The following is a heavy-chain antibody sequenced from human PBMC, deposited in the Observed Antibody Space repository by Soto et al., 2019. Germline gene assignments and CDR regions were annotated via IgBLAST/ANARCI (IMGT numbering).Heavy chain of an antibody. CDR2: IIPIFGTA. D-gene: IGHD3-9*01. Sequence: KVTCRASGCTLSIYASICVRQATVQGLEWMGGIIPIFGTANYAQKFQGRVTITADESTSTAYMELSSLRSEDTAVYYCARDPLPDGRWDDILTGSHYYYYGMDVCGQGTTVNVS. CDR3: ARDPLPDGRWDDILTGSHYYYYGMDV. CDR1: GCTLSIYA. J-gene: IGHJ6*02. V-gene: IGHV1-69*01.